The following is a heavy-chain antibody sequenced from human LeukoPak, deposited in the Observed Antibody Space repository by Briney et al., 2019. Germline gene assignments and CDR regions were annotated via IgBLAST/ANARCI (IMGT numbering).Heavy chain of an antibody. CDR3: ARAGYYDSSGYLFDY. CDR2: IYSGGSI. J-gene: IGHJ4*02. V-gene: IGHV3-53*05. CDR1: GLIVSSNY. Sequence: GGSLRLSCAASGLIVSSNYMTWVRQAPGKGLEWVSVIYSGGSIYYADSVKGRFTISRDNSKNTLYLQMNSLRAEDTAVYYCARAGYYDSSGYLFDYWGQGTLVTVSS. D-gene: IGHD3-22*01.